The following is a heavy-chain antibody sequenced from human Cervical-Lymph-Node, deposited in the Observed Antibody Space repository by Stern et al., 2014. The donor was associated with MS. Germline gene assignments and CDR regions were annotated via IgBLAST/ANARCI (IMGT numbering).Heavy chain of an antibody. V-gene: IGHV3-23*04. Sequence: EVQLVESGGGLVQPGGSLRLSCAAARFTFSRQAMSWVRQAPGKGLERVSTISGSGNITYYADSVKGRFTISRDNSKNTLYLQMNTLRAEDTAVYYCASNYGISGWYGMDVWGQGTTVTVSS. D-gene: IGHD6-19*01. J-gene: IGHJ6*02. CDR1: RFTFSRQA. CDR3: ASNYGISGWYGMDV. CDR2: ISGSGNIT.